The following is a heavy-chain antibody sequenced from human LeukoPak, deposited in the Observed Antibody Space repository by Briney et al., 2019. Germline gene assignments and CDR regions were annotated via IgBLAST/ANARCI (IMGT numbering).Heavy chain of an antibody. V-gene: IGHV3-33*01. D-gene: IGHD5-18*01. J-gene: IGHJ4*02. CDR1: GFTFSSYG. CDR3: ARHGPDTAMVTNY. Sequence: GGSLRLSCAASGFTFSSYGMHWVRQAPGKGLEWVAVIWYDGSNKYYADSVKGRFTISRDNSKNTLYLQMNSLTAEDTAVYYCARHGPDTAMVTNYWGQGTLVTVSS. CDR2: IWYDGSNK.